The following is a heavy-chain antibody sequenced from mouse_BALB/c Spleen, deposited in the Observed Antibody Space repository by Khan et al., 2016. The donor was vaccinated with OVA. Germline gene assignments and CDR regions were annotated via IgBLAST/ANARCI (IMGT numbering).Heavy chain of an antibody. J-gene: IGHJ2*01. D-gene: IGHD2-4*01. CDR2: IYPGISDT. V-gene: IGHV1-5*01. CDR3: TRSYDSYYFDY. Sequence: VQLQQSGTVLARPGASMKMSCKASGYSFTSYWMHWVKQRPGLGLEWIGAIYPGISDTRYNQKFKGKAKLTAVKSASTAYMELSSLTNDDSAVYYRTRSYDSYYFDYWGQGTLLTVSS. CDR1: GYSFTSYW.